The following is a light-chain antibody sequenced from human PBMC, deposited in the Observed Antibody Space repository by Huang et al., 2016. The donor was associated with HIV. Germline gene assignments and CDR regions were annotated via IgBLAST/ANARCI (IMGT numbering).Light chain of an antibody. CDR2: WAS. Sequence: DIVMTQSPDSLAVSLGERATINCKSSQSVLYNSNNKNYLAWYQQKAGQPPKLLNYWASIRELGLSDRFSGSGSGTNFTLTISSLQAEDVAVYYCQQYYSIPRTFGQGTKVEIK. V-gene: IGKV4-1*01. CDR3: QQYYSIPRT. CDR1: QSVLYNSNNKNY. J-gene: IGKJ1*01.